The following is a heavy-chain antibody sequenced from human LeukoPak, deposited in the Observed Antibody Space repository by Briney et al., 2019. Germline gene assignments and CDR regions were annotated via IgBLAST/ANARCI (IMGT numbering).Heavy chain of an antibody. V-gene: IGHV4-59*01. Sequence: PSETLSLTCTVSGGSISSYYWSWIRQPPGKGLEWIGYIYYSGSTNYNPSLKSRVTISVDTSKNQFSLKLSSVTAADTAVYYCARGLDCSGGSCYDYWGQGTLVTVS. CDR3: ARGLDCSGGSCYDY. CDR1: GGSISSYY. CDR2: IYYSGST. J-gene: IGHJ4*02. D-gene: IGHD2-15*01.